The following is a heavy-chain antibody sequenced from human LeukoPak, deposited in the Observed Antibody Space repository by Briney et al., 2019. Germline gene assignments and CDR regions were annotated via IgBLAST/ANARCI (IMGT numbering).Heavy chain of an antibody. CDR3: ARNLLGAKDY. V-gene: IGHV3-30*01. CDR2: IAFDGSYC. Sequence: PVNSLRLSCVVSGFNLRSYAMYWVRQAPGQGLEWLGRIAFDGSYCNFPGSFRGRITVSRDNSKNTLYLQLNNVGPEDTAIYYCARNLLGAKDYWGQGTRVTV. CDR1: GFNLRSYA. D-gene: IGHD7-27*01. J-gene: IGHJ4*02.